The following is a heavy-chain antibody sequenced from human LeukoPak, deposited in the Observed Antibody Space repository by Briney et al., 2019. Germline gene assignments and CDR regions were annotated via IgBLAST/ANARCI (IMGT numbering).Heavy chain of an antibody. V-gene: IGHV3-23*01. CDR2: ITGSGGST. CDR3: ATLPRGPTGYVGYGGEDY. Sequence: QTGGSLRLSCAASGFTFGIYAMTWVRQAPGKGLQWVSAITGSGGSTYYADSVKGRFTISRDNSKNTLYLRMNGLRAEDTAVYYRATLPRGPTGYVGYGGEDYRGQGTLVTVSS. D-gene: IGHD5-12*01. J-gene: IGHJ4*02. CDR1: GFTFGIYA.